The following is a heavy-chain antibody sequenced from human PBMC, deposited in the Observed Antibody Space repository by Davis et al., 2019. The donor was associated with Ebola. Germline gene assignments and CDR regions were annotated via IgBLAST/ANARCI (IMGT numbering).Heavy chain of an antibody. V-gene: IGHV3-15*01. CDR3: ARDVGYDDVFDY. CDR1: GFTFSNAW. D-gene: IGHD1-1*01. CDR2: IKSKTDGWTT. Sequence: GGSLRLSCAASGFTFSNAWMSWVRQAPGKGLEWVGRIKSKTDGWTTDYAAPVKGRFTISRDDSKNTLYLQMNSLRAEDTAVYYCARDVGYDDVFDYWGQGTLVTVSS. J-gene: IGHJ4*02.